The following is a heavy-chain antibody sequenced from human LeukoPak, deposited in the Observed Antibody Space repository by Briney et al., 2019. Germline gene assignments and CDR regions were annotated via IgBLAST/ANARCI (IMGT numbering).Heavy chain of an antibody. Sequence: SETLSLTCAVYGGSFSGYYWSWIRQPPGKGLEWIGEINHSGSTNYNPSLKSRVTISVDTSKNQFSLKLSSVTAADTAVYYCARGQELYYYDSSGYSNRAFDYWGQGTLVTVSS. V-gene: IGHV4-34*01. CDR3: ARGQELYYYDSSGYSNRAFDY. D-gene: IGHD3-22*01. CDR1: GGSFSGYY. J-gene: IGHJ4*02. CDR2: INHSGST.